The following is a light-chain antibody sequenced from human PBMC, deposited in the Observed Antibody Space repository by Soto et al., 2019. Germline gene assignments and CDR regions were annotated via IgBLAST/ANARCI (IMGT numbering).Light chain of an antibody. J-gene: IGLJ1*01. V-gene: IGLV1-40*01. CDR3: AAWDDSLNGRV. CDR1: SSNIGEGYN. Sequence: QSVLTQPPSVSGAPGQRVTISCTGSSSNIGEGYNVHWYQQLPGAAPKLLIYDNLRPSGVPDRISGSKSGTSASLAISGLQSDDEADYYCAAWDDSLNGRVFGTGTKLTVL. CDR2: DN.